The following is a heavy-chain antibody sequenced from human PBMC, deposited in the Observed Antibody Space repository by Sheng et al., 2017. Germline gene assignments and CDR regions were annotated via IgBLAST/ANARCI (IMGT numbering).Heavy chain of an antibody. D-gene: IGHD1-1*01. CDR1: GFTFSSYG. CDR3: AKDHNYLGAGGYMDV. J-gene: IGHJ6*03. Sequence: QVQLVESGGGVVQPGKSLRLSCAASGFTFSSYGMHWVRQPPGKGLEWVAVISYDGSYKLHTDSANGRFTISRDNSRNTLFLQMNSLRAEDTAIYYCAKDHNYLGAGGYMDVWGQGP. CDR2: ISYDGSYK. V-gene: IGHV3-30*18.